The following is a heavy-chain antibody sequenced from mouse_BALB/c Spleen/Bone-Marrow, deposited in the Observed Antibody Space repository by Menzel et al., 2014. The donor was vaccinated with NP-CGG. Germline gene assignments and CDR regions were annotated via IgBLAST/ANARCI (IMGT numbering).Heavy chain of an antibody. CDR2: IRNKANGYTA. J-gene: IGHJ1*01. CDR1: GFTFTDYY. CDR3: ARDENYDIYWYFDG. Sequence: EVHQVESGGGLVQPGGSLRLSCATSGFTFTDYYMSWVRQTPGKALEWLGFIRNKANGYTADYSVSVKGRFTISRDNSQNILYLQMNTLRAEDSATYYCARDENYDIYWYFDGWGAGTTVTVSS. D-gene: IGHD1-1*01. V-gene: IGHV7-3*02.